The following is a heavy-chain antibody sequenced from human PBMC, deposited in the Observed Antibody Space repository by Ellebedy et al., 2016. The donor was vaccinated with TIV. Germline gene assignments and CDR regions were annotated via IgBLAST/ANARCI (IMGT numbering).Heavy chain of an antibody. J-gene: IGHJ2*01. D-gene: IGHD6-19*01. CDR2: LCSGRDTA. CDR1: GLSVTNDD. V-gene: IGHV3-33*08. Sequence: GESLKISCAASGLSVTNDDMNWVRQAPGKGLEWLAALCSGRDTAYYADSVKGRFTISRDKSSNTLHLQMDSLRAEDTAVYYCARGNRLNSGWSRTYWYFDVWGRGTLVAVSS. CDR3: ARGNRLNSGWSRTYWYFDV.